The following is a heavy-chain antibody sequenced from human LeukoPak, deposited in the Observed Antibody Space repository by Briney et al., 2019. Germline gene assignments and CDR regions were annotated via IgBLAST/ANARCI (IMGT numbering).Heavy chain of an antibody. V-gene: IGHV3-53*05. CDR2: IYSGGTT. Sequence: GGSLRLSCAASGFLVSSNYMYWVRQAPGKGLEWVSVIYSGGTTIYADSVKGRFIISRDNSKNMLFLQMNSLRSEDTAVYYCARRSGGSSDYWGQGTLVTVSS. D-gene: IGHD2-15*01. CDR3: ARRSGGSSDY. J-gene: IGHJ4*02. CDR1: GFLVSSNY.